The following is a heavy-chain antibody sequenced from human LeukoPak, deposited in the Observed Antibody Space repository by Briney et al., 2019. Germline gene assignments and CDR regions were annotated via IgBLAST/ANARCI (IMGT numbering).Heavy chain of an antibody. J-gene: IGHJ5*02. Sequence: PSETLSLTCAVYGGSFSGYYWSWIRQPPGQGLEWIGEINHSGSTNYNPSLKSRVTISVDTSKNQFSLKLSSVTAADTAMYYCARRGGAVAWQYKWFDPWGQGTLVTVSS. CDR1: GGSFSGYY. D-gene: IGHD6-19*01. CDR3: ARRGGAVAWQYKWFDP. V-gene: IGHV4-34*01. CDR2: INHSGST.